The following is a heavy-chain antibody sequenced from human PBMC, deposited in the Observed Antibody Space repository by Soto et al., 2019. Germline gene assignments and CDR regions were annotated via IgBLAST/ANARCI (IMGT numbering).Heavy chain of an antibody. V-gene: IGHV3-23*01. CDR2: LVGSGADI. CDR1: GFNFPAYA. J-gene: IGHJ3*02. CDR3: ATDLIANNGVWEPFDM. Sequence: EVQLLESGGGLVQPGGSLRLSCAASGFNFPAYAMNWVRQAPGKGLQWVPGLVGSGADINYADSVRGRFTVSRDNSMNTLYLQMNSLRDEDTAIYYCATDLIANNGVWEPFDMWGRGTKVTVSS. D-gene: IGHD2-8*01.